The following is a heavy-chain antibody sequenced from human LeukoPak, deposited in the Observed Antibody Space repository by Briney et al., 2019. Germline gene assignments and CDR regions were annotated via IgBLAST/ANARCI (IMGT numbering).Heavy chain of an antibody. CDR2: INPQGDIT. CDR1: GYTFTKYL. D-gene: IGHD2-21*01. V-gene: IGHV1-46*01. CDR3: ARPSYCVADNCGYWLDP. J-gene: IGHJ5*02. Sequence: ASVKVSCKTSGYTFTKYLIHWVRQAPGQGLEWMGTINPQGDITNYAQRFQGRITLTEDTSTSTVYMELSSLTSEDTAMYYCARPSYCVADNCGYWLDPWGPGTLVTVSS.